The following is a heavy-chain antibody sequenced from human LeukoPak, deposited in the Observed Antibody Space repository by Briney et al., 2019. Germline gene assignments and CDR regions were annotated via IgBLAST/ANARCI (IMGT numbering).Heavy chain of an antibody. CDR2: INSDATST. CDR3: VRGSPGYSRSWHAY. V-gene: IGHV3-74*01. Sequence: GGSLRLSCAASGFMLSSTWMHWVRQAPGKGLVWVSRINSDATSTSYADSVRGRFTISRDDAKHKMYLQMNSLRAEATAMYYCVRGSPGYSRSWHAYWGQGTLVTVSS. J-gene: IGHJ4*02. D-gene: IGHD6-13*01. CDR1: GFMLSSTW.